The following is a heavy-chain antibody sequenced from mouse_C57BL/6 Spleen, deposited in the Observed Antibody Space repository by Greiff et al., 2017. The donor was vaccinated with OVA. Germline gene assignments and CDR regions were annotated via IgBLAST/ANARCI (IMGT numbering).Heavy chain of an antibody. CDR3: AREDYGNYWYFDV. CDR2: ISDGGSYT. V-gene: IGHV5-4*01. D-gene: IGHD2-1*01. J-gene: IGHJ1*03. CDR1: GFTFSSYA. Sequence: EVQLVESGGGLVKPGGSLKLSCAASGFTFSSYAMSWVRQTPEKRLEWVATISDGGSYTYYPDNVKGRFTISRDNAKNNLYLQMSHLKSEDTAMYYCAREDYGNYWYFDVWGTGTTVTVSS.